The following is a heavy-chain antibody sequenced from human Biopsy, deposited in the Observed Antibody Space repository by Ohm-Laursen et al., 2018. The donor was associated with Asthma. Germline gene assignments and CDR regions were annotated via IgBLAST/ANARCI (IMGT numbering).Heavy chain of an antibody. J-gene: IGHJ4*02. D-gene: IGHD4-17*01. CDR3: ARKARHGDYDFDY. CDR1: GFRFSDYG. V-gene: IGHV3-33*08. CDR2: IWYDGSNK. Sequence: SLRLSCTAFGFRFSDYGMHWVRQAPGKGLEWVAVIWYDGSNKYYADSVKGRFTISRDNSKNTLYLQMNSLRAEDTAVYYCARKARHGDYDFDYWGQGTLVTVSS.